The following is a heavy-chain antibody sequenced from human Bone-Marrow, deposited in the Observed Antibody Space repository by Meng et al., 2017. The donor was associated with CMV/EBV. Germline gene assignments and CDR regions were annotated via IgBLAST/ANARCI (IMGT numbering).Heavy chain of an antibody. Sequence: SETLSLTCTVSGGSISSSSYYWGWIRQPPGKGLEWIGSIYYSGSTYYNPSLKSRVTISVDTSKNQFSLKLSSVTAADTAVYYYARGRENLPDCSSTSCYRVGYYGMDVWGQGTTVTVSS. CDR1: GGSISSSSYY. J-gene: IGHJ6*02. CDR3: ARGRENLPDCSSTSCYRVGYYGMDV. CDR2: IYYSGST. V-gene: IGHV4-39*01. D-gene: IGHD2-2*02.